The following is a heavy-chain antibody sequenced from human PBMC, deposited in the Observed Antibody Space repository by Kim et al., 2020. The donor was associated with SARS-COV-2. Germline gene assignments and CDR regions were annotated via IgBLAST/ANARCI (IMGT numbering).Heavy chain of an antibody. J-gene: IGHJ6*02. V-gene: IGHV3-13*05. CDR2: IGTAGDP. CDR1: GFTFSSYD. D-gene: IGHD3-10*01. Sequence: GGSLRLSCAASGFTFSSYDMHWVRQATGKGLEWVSAIGTAGDPYYPGSVKGRFTISRENAKNSLYLQMNSLRAGDTAVYYCARGVTMVRGVIYYYYGMDVWGQGTTVTVSS. CDR3: ARGVTMVRGVIYYYYGMDV.